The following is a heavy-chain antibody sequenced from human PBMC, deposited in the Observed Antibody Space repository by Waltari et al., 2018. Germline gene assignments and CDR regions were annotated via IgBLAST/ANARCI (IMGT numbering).Heavy chain of an antibody. D-gene: IGHD6-13*01. V-gene: IGHV6-1*01. CDR1: GDSVSVHIPAA. CDR3: ARGSSSSFDS. J-gene: IGHJ4*02. Sequence: QVQLQQSGPGLVKPSQTLSLTCAVSGDSVSVHIPAAWNWIRQSPSRGLEWLGRKYYRSKWSNEYAVSVRSRITINPDTSKNQFSLHLNSVTPEDTAGYYCARGSSSSFDSWGQGILVTVSS. CDR2: KYYRSKWSN.